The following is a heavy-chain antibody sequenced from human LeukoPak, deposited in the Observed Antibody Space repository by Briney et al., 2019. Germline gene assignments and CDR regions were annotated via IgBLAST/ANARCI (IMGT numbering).Heavy chain of an antibody. J-gene: IGHJ5*02. CDR1: GGTFSSYA. D-gene: IGHD6-13*01. Sequence: ASVKVSCKASGGTFSSYAISWERQAPGQGLEWMGGIIPIFGTANYAQKFQGRVTITTDESTSTAYMELSSLRSEDTAVYYCARTYSSSWYLEGGNWFDPWGQGTLVTVSS. CDR3: ARTYSSSWYLEGGNWFDP. CDR2: IIPIFGTA. V-gene: IGHV1-69*05.